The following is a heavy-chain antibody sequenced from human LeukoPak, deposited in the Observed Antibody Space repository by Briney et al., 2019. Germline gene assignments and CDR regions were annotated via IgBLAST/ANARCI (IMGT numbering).Heavy chain of an antibody. J-gene: IGHJ3*02. CDR3: VTHTWWIKI. CDR1: GFTFSSYA. D-gene: IGHD2-15*01. CDR2: ISGSGGST. V-gene: IGHV3-23*01. Sequence: GGSLRLSCAASGFTFSSYAMRWVRQAPGKGLEWVSSISGSGGSTYYADSVKGRFTISRDNSKNTLYLQMNSLRAEDTAMYYCVTHTWWIKIWGQGTMVTVSS.